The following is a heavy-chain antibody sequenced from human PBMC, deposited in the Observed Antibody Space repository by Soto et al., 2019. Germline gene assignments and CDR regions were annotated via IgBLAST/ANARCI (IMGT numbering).Heavy chain of an antibody. CDR3: ARVLTLDADY. Sequence: QVQLVQSGAEEKKPGASVKVSCKASGYTFTRSAMHWVRQAPGQRLESMGWINAGNDNTNYSQKFQGRVTINSDTSAGTACMELSSLSAEDTAVYYRARVLTLDADYWGQGALVTVSS. J-gene: IGHJ4*02. V-gene: IGHV1-3*05. CDR1: GYTFTRSA. CDR2: INAGNDNT. D-gene: IGHD3-9*01.